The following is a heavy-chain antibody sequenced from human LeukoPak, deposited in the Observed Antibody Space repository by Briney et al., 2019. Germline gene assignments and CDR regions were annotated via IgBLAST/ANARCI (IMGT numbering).Heavy chain of an antibody. J-gene: IGHJ4*02. CDR3: ARGHFRRYYDILTGYYDY. V-gene: IGHV4-30-2*01. D-gene: IGHD3-9*01. CDR2: IYHSGST. CDR1: GGSLSSGGYS. Sequence: SETLSLTCAVSGGSLSSGGYSWSWVRQPPGRGLEWLGYIYHSGSTYYNPSLKSRVTISVDRSKIQFSLKLSSVTAADTAVYYCARGHFRRYYDILTGYYDYWGQGTLVTVSS.